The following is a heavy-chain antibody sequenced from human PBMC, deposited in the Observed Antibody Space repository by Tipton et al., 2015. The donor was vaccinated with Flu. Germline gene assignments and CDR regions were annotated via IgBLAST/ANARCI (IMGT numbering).Heavy chain of an antibody. V-gene: IGHV3-30*02. CDR2: IRHYVTNT. CDR3: TSNTRGSVCDI. Sequence: SLRLSCVASGFTFSNYGLHWVRQAPGKRLEWVALIRHYVTNTYYVDSVRGRFTISRDNSKNTVYLQMNSLKTEDTAVYYCTSNTRGSVCDIWGQGTMVTVSS. D-gene: IGHD2-8*01. CDR1: GFTFSNYG. J-gene: IGHJ3*02.